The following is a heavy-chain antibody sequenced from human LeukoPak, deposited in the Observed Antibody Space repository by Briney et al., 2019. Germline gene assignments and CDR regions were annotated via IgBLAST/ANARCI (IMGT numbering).Heavy chain of an antibody. D-gene: IGHD1-14*01. J-gene: IGHJ4*02. CDR2: IYYSGST. Sequence: KPSETLSLTCTVSGGSISSYYWSWIRQPPGKGLEWIGYIYYSGSTNYNPSLKSRVTISVDTSKNQFSLKLSSVTAADTAVYYCASARRYLVFGYCGQGTLFTVSS. CDR1: GGSISSYY. V-gene: IGHV4-59*01. CDR3: ASARRYLVFGY.